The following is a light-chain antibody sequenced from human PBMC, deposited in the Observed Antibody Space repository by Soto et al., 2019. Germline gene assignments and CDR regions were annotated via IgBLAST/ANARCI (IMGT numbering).Light chain of an antibody. CDR2: SND. CDR1: SSNIGTNY. Sequence: QSVLTQSPSASGTPGQRVIISCSGTSSNIGTNYVYWYQQLPGTAPKVLIYSNDKRPSGVPNRFSGSKSDNTASLTISGLQSDDEADYYCSSYTSVFTYVFGTGTKLTVL. J-gene: IGLJ1*01. V-gene: IGLV1-47*01. CDR3: SSYTSVFTYV.